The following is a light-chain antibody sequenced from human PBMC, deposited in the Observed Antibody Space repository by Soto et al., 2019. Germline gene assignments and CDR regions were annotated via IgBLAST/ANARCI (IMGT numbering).Light chain of an antibody. Sequence: EIVLTQSPGTLSLSPGERATLSCRASQSVSGIYLAWYQQTPGQSPRLLIYGSSDRATGIPDRFSGSGYGTDFTITSTRVEPEDFAVYYCQQYGSSPPYTFGQGTKLEIK. CDR1: QSVSGIY. CDR2: GSS. CDR3: QQYGSSPPYT. J-gene: IGKJ2*01. V-gene: IGKV3-20*01.